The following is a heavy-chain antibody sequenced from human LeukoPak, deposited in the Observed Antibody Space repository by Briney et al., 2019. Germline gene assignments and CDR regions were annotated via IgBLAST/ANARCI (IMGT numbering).Heavy chain of an antibody. CDR2: ISSSCSTI. V-gene: IGHV3-48*03. Sequence: GGSLRLSYAASVFTFSSYEMNWVRQAPGERLEWVSYISSSCSTIYYADSVKCRFPISRDIAKNSLSLQMNSLRAEDTAVYYCAREEMVRGVDYWGQGTLVTVSS. D-gene: IGHD3-10*01. J-gene: IGHJ4*02. CDR3: AREEMVRGVDY. CDR1: VFTFSSYE.